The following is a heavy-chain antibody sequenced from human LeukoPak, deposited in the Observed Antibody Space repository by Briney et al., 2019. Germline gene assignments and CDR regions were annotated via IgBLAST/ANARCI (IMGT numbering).Heavy chain of an antibody. CDR3: ATQDEYYYDSSGYSDAFDI. CDR1: GYSFTSYW. J-gene: IGHJ3*02. D-gene: IGHD3-22*01. V-gene: IGHV5-51*03. Sequence: GESLKLSCKGSGYSFTSYWIGWVRQMPGKGLEGMGIIYPGEYDTIYSPSFQGQVTISADKSISTAYLQWSSLKASDTAMYYCATQDEYYYDSSGYSDAFDIWGQGTMVTVSS. CDR2: IYPGEYDT.